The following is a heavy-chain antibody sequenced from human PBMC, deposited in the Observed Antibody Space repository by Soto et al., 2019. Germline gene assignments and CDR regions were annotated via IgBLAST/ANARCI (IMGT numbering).Heavy chain of an antibody. CDR2: ISDSGTST. J-gene: IGHJ4*02. CDR3: IRDYGDY. CDR1: GFTFSDFY. V-gene: IGHV3-11*01. Sequence: QVQLLDSGGALVKPGESLRLSCAVSGFTFSDFYLSCISQAPGKGLEWVSYISDSGTSTFYADSVKGRFIISRDNAKSSLYLQMNSLRAEDTAMYYCIRDYGDYCGQGTLVTVSS. D-gene: IGHD3-16*01.